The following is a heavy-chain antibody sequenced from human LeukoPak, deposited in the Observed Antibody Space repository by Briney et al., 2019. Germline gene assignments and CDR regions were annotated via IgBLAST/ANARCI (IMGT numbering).Heavy chain of an antibody. CDR2: IYYSGST. D-gene: IGHD1-26*01. CDR3: AREGGSYGSFDY. CDR1: GGAISSYY. V-gene: IGHV4-59*01. J-gene: IGHJ4*02. Sequence: PSETLSLTCTVSGGAISSYYWSWIRQPPGKGLEWRGYIYYSGSTNYTPSLKSLVTISVDTSKDQFSLKLSSVTAADTAVYYCAREGGSYGSFDYWGQGTLVTVSS.